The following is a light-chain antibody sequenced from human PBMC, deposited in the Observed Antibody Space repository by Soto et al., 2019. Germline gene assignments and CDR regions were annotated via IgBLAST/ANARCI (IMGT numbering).Light chain of an antibody. CDR3: QQLDSGPLT. V-gene: IGKV1-9*01. CDR1: QGIAGY. J-gene: IGKJ3*01. CDR2: SAS. Sequence: DIQMTQSPSTLSASVGDRVTVTCRASQGIAGYLAWYQQKPGKAPKLLIYSASTLQSGVPSRFSGSGSGTEFSLTISSLQPEDFATYYCQQLDSGPLTFGPGTKVDIK.